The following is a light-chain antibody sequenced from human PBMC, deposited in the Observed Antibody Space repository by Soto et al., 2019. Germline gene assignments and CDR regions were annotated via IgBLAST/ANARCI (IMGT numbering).Light chain of an antibody. Sequence: EIVMTQSPATLSVSPGERATLSCRGSQSVSSNLAWYQQKPGQAPRLLIYGASTRATGIPARFSGSGSGTEFTLNISSLQSEDFAVYYCQQYNNWLGTFGQGTKVEIK. V-gene: IGKV3-15*01. J-gene: IGKJ1*01. CDR3: QQYNNWLGT. CDR1: QSVSSN. CDR2: GAS.